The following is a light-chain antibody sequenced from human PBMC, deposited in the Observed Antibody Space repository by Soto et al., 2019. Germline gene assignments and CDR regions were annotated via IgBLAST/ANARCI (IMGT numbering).Light chain of an antibody. CDR1: QTISSW. J-gene: IGKJ4*01. CDR2: KAS. V-gene: IGKV1-5*03. CDR3: QQYNSYPLT. Sequence: DIQVTQSPSTLSASVGDRVTITCGASQTISSWLAWYQQKPGQAPKLLIYKASSLESAVPSRFSGSGSGTEFTLTISGLQPDDFATYYCQQYNSYPLTFGGGTKVDIK.